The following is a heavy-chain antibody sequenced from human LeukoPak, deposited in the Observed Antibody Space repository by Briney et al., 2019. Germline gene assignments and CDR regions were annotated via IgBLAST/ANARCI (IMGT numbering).Heavy chain of an antibody. CDR3: ARGGAYYYGSGTQED. CDR1: GYTFTNYY. V-gene: IGHV1-46*01. D-gene: IGHD3-10*01. Sequence: GASVKVSCKASGYTFTNYYIHWVRQAPGQGLECMGIINPSGGSTSYAQKFQGRVTMTRDMSTSTVYMELSSLRSEDTAVYYCARGGAYYYGSGTQEDWGQGTLVTVSS. J-gene: IGHJ4*02. CDR2: INPSGGST.